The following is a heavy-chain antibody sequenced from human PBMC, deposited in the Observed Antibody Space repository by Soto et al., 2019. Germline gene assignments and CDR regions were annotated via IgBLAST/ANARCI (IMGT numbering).Heavy chain of an antibody. J-gene: IGHJ3*01. CDR2: TSANGGST. CDR3: AKEEGSGFRLYAFKV. D-gene: IGHD1-26*01. Sequence: EVRLLESGGGPVQPGGSLRLSCVASGFTFSSYAMTWVRQAPGKGLEWVSGTSANGGSTYYADPVKGRFTISRDNSKDTLYLQMTSLRAEDTAVYFCAKEEGSGFRLYAFKVWGQGTMAIVFS. CDR1: GFTFSSYA. V-gene: IGHV3-23*01.